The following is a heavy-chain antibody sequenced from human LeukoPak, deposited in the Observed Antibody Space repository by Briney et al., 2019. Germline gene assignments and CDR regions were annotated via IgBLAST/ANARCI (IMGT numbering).Heavy chain of an antibody. Sequence: SETLSLTCAVSGYSISSGYYWGWIRQPPGKGLEWIRSIYHGGSTYYNPSLKSRVTISVDTSKNQFSLKLSSVTAADTAVYYCARHGPVSGSYYPFDAFDIWGQGTMVTVSS. CDR2: IYHGGST. D-gene: IGHD1-26*01. CDR3: ARHGPVSGSYYPFDAFDI. J-gene: IGHJ3*02. V-gene: IGHV4-38-2*01. CDR1: GYSISSGYY.